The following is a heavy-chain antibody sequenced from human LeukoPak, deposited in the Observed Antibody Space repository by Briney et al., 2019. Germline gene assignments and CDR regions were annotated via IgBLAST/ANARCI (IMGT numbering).Heavy chain of an antibody. CDR1: GFTFSSYS. CDR3: ARGITMSTPGAFDI. V-gene: IGHV3-21*01. D-gene: IGHD3-22*01. J-gene: IGHJ3*02. CDR2: ISSSSSYI. Sequence: PGGSLRLSCAASGFTFSSYSMNWVRQAPGKGLEWVSSISSSSSYIYYADSVKGRFTISRDNAKNSLYLQMNSLRAEDTAVYYCARGITMSTPGAFDIWGQGTMVTVSS.